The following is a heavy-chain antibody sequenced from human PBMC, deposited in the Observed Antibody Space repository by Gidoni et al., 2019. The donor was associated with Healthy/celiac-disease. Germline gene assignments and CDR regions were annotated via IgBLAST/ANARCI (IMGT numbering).Heavy chain of an antibody. Sequence: QVQLVQSGAEVKKPGASVKVSCKASGYTFTSYDINWVRQATGQGLEWMGWMNPNSGNTGYAQKFQGRVTMTRNTSISTAYMELSSLRSEDTAVYYCARTSPYSTYYYDSGERGWFDPWGQGTLVTVSS. CDR2: MNPNSGNT. D-gene: IGHD3-22*01. V-gene: IGHV1-8*01. J-gene: IGHJ5*02. CDR1: GYTFTSYD. CDR3: ARTSPYSTYYYDSGERGWFDP.